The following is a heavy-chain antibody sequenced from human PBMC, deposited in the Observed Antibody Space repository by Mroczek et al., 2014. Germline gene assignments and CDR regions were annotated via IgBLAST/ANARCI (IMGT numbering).Heavy chain of an antibody. J-gene: IGHJ6*02. Sequence: QVQLQQWGAGLLKPSETLSLTCAVYGGSFSGYYWSWIRQPPGKGLEWIGEINHSGSTNYNPSLKSRVTISVDTSKNQFSLKLSSVTAADTAVYYCARGRGDIVVVPAAIPISGMDVWGQGTTGHRLL. V-gene: IGHV4-34*01. D-gene: IGHD2-2*01. CDR2: INHSGST. CDR1: GGSFSGYY. CDR3: ARGRGDIVVVPAAIPISGMDV.